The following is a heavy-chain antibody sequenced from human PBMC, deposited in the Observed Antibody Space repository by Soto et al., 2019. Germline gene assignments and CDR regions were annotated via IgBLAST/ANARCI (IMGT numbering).Heavy chain of an antibody. V-gene: IGHV1-69*02. J-gene: IGHJ4*02. Sequence: QVQLVQSGAEVKKPGSSVKVSCKASGGTVSSYTFSWVRQAPGQGLEWMGRFIPILDLASYPQKFQGRVTITADKSTSTAYMELNSLRSEDTAVYYCATPRKVGVYGDYALDYWGQGILVAVSS. CDR3: ATPRKVGVYGDYALDY. CDR1: GGTVSSYT. CDR2: FIPILDLA. D-gene: IGHD4-17*01.